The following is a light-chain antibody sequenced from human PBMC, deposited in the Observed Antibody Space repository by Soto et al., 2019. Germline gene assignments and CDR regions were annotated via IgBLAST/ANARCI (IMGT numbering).Light chain of an antibody. CDR3: QQSYSTPIT. V-gene: IGKV1-39*01. Sequence: DIQMTQSPSSLSASVGDRVTITCRASQSISFYLNWYQQKPGKAPKLLIYSASNLQSGVPSRFSGSGSGTDFTLTISSLQPEDFATYYCQQSYSTPITFGQGTRLEIK. J-gene: IGKJ5*01. CDR2: SAS. CDR1: QSISFY.